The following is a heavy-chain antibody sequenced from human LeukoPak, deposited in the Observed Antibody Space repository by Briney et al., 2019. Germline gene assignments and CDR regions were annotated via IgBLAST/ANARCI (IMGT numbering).Heavy chain of an antibody. D-gene: IGHD7-27*01. CDR1: GYTFTGYY. V-gene: IGHV1-2*02. Sequence: ASVKVSCKASGYTFTGYYMHWVRQAPGQGLEWMGWINPNSGGTNYAQKFQSRVTMTRDTSISTAYMELSRLRSDDTAVYYCAREDDSWGPNNLDLWGQGTMVTVSS. J-gene: IGHJ3*01. CDR3: AREDDSWGPNNLDL. CDR2: INPNSGGT.